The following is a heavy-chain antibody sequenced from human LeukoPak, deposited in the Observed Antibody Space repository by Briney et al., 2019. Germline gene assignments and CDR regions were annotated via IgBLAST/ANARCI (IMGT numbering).Heavy chain of an antibody. J-gene: IGHJ4*02. CDR1: GYSISSGYY. V-gene: IGHV4-38-2*02. Sequence: SETLSLTCTVSGYSISSGYYWGWIRQPPGKGLEWIGSIYHSGSTYYNPSLKSRVTISVDTSKNQFSLKLSSVTAVDTAVYYCARRRRGSYFDYWGQGTLVTVSS. CDR2: IYHSGST. D-gene: IGHD1-26*01. CDR3: ARRRRGSYFDY.